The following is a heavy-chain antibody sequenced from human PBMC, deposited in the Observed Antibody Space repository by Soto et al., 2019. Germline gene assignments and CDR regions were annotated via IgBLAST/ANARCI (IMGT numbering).Heavy chain of an antibody. CDR1: GGSISSSNW. D-gene: IGHD2-2*01. Sequence: QVQLQESGPGLVKPSGTLSLTCAVSGGSISSSNWWSWVRQPPGKGLEWIGEIYHSGSTNYNPSLKSRVTISVDKSKNQFSLKLSSVTAADTAVYYCAREQYCSSTSCYYGMDVWGQGTTVTVSS. CDR2: IYHSGST. J-gene: IGHJ6*02. V-gene: IGHV4-4*02. CDR3: AREQYCSSTSCYYGMDV.